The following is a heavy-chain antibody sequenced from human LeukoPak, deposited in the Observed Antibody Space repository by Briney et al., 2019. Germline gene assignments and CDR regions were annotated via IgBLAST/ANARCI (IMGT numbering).Heavy chain of an antibody. D-gene: IGHD1-26*01. CDR1: GFTSSSYG. Sequence: GRSLRLSCAASGFTSSSYGMHWVRQAPGKGLEWVAVISYDGSNKYYADSVKGRFTISRDNSKNTLYLQMNSLRAEDTAVYYCAKIIVGATGSPDAFDIWGQGTMVTVSS. CDR3: AKIIVGATGSPDAFDI. CDR2: ISYDGSNK. J-gene: IGHJ3*02. V-gene: IGHV3-30*18.